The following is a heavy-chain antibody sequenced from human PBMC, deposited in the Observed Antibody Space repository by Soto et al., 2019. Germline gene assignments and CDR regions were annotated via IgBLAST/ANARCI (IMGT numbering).Heavy chain of an antibody. Sequence: QVLLQESGPGLVKPSGTLSLTCAVSGGSISSANWWTWVRQPPGKGLEWIGEIYHGGSTSSNPSLKSRVTLSLDKFKNHFSLNLTSVTAADTAVYYCERISFSYGVDVWGQGTTVTVSS. CDR2: IYHGGST. V-gene: IGHV4-4*02. CDR3: ERISFSYGVDV. CDR1: GGSISSANW. J-gene: IGHJ6*02.